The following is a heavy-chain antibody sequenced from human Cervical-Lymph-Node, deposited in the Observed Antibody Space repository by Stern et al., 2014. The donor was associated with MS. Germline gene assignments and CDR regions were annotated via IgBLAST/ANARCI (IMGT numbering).Heavy chain of an antibody. Sequence: QMQLVQSGADVKKPGASVKVSCKASGYTFTAYNMHWLRQAPGQALEWMGRINPNSGVTNYAQKFQDRVTMTRDTSIRTVYMELSSLKSNDRAMYYCATRGGGGGGRCSSRSFDYWGQGTLVTVSS. D-gene: IGHD2-15*01. CDR2: INPNSGVT. V-gene: IGHV1-2*06. CDR3: ATRGGGGGGRCSSRSFDY. J-gene: IGHJ4*02. CDR1: GYTFTAYN.